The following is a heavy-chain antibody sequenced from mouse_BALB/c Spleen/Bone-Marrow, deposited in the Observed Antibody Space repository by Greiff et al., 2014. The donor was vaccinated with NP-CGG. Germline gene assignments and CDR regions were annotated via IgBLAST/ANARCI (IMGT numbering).Heavy chain of an antibody. J-gene: IGHJ4*01. Sequence: QVQLQQSGAELVKPGASVKLSRKASGYTFTSYWMHWVKQRPGQGLEWIGEIDPSDSYTNYNQKFKGKATLTVDKSSSTAYMQLSSLTSEDSAVYYCATARATSYAMDYWGQGTSVTVSS. CDR3: ATARATSYAMDY. CDR2: IDPSDSYT. D-gene: IGHD3-1*01. CDR1: GYTFTSYW. V-gene: IGHV1-69*02.